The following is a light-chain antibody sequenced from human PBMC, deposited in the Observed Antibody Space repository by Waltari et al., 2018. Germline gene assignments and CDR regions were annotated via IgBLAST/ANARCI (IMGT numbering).Light chain of an antibody. CDR3: SSYTSSSTLV. Sequence: QSALTQPASVSGSPGQSITISCTGTSSDVGSYNLVSWYQQHPGKAPKLKIYEASKRPSGVSNRFSGSKSGNTASLTISGLQAEDEADYYCSSYTSSSTLVFGGGTKLTVL. J-gene: IGLJ3*02. CDR2: EAS. V-gene: IGLV2-23*01. CDR1: SSDVGSYNL.